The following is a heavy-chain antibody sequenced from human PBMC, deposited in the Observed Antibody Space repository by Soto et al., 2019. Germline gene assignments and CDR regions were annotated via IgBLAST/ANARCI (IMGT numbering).Heavy chain of an antibody. D-gene: IGHD5-18*01. V-gene: IGHV3-53*01. Sequence: VQLVESGGGLIQPGGSLRLSCAASGFTVSSNHMTWVRQAPGRGPEWVSTIYPGGNTFYADSVKGRFTISRDNSRNMLYLQMNSLRAEDAAVYYCARGVDTAKAGYRGQGTLVTVSS. CDR3: ARGVDTAKAGY. CDR2: IYPGGNT. J-gene: IGHJ4*02. CDR1: GFTVSSNH.